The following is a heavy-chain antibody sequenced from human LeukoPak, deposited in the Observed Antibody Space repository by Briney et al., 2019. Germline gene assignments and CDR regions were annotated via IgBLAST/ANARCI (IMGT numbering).Heavy chain of an antibody. CDR3: ARGLYNYYDSSGYSHVDY. J-gene: IGHJ4*02. CDR2: INHSGST. V-gene: IGHV4-34*01. CDR1: GGSFSGYY. D-gene: IGHD3-22*01. Sequence: KPSETLSLTCAVYGGSFSGYYWTWIRQPPGKGLEWIGEINHSGSTNYNPSLKSRVTISVDTSKNQFSLKLSSVTAADTAVYYCARGLYNYYDSSGYSHVDYWGQGTLVTVSS.